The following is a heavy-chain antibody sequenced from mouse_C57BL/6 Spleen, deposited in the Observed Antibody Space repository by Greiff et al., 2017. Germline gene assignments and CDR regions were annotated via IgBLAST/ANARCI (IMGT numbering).Heavy chain of an antibody. CDR1: GFTFSSYA. D-gene: IGHD1-1*01. J-gene: IGHJ2*01. CDR3: TRDGGSSLFDD. V-gene: IGHV5-9-1*02. Sequence: EVKLVESGEGLVKPGGSLKLSCAASGFTFSSYAMSWVRQTPEKRLEWVAYISSGGDYIYYADTVKGRFTISRDNARNTLYLQMSSLKSEDTAMXYCTRDGGSSLFDDWGQGTTLTVSS. CDR2: ISSGGDYI.